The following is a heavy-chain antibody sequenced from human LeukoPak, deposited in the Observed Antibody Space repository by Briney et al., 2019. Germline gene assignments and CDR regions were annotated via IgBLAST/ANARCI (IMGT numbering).Heavy chain of an antibody. J-gene: IGHJ4*02. CDR2: ISDRGST. Sequence: PSETLSLTCIVSGSSINSGYYWGWIRQPPGKGLEWIGTISDRGSTYNNPSLKSRVTISVDTSKNQLSLKLTSVTAADTAAYYCARLPGASRPRYYFDYWGQGTLVTVSS. CDR3: ARLPGASRPRYYFDY. V-gene: IGHV4-38-2*02. D-gene: IGHD6-6*01. CDR1: GSSINSGYY.